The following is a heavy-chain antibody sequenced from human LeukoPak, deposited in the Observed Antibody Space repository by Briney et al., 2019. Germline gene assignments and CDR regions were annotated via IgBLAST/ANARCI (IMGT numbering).Heavy chain of an antibody. CDR2: INTYNGNI. V-gene: IGHV1-18*01. CDR3: ARPSTLSYSNGWFGWFDP. D-gene: IGHD6-13*01. J-gene: IGHJ5*02. CDR1: GYSFTTYG. Sequence: GASVKVSCKASGYSFTTYGITWVRQAPGQGLEWMGWINTYNGNIKYAQKLQGRVTLTTEASTTTAYMELRSLTSDDAAVYYCARPSTLSYSNGWFGWFDPWGQGTLVTVSS.